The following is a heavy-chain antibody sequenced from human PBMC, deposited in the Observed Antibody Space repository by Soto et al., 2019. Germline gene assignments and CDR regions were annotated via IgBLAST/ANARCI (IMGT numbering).Heavy chain of an antibody. J-gene: IGHJ4*02. CDR1: GFTFSSYA. Sequence: GGSLRLSCATSGFTFSSYAMSWVRQAPGKGLEWVSGISDSGGSTYYADSVKGRFTISRDNSKDTLYLQMNSLRAEDTAVYYCASSGAWFGGGYFDHWGQGTLVTVSS. D-gene: IGHD3-10*01. CDR2: ISDSGGST. V-gene: IGHV3-23*01. CDR3: ASSGAWFGGGYFDH.